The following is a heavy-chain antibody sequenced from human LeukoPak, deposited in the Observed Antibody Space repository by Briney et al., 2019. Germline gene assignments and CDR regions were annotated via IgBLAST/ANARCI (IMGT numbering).Heavy chain of an antibody. CDR2: INHSGST. J-gene: IGHJ5*02. Sequence: PSETLSLTCAVYGGSFSGYYWSWIRQPPGKGLEWIGEINHSGSTNYKPSLKSRVTISVDTSKNQFSLKLSSVTAADTAVYYCAREGTAGTNLNWFDPWGQGTLVTVSS. CDR1: GGSFSGYY. V-gene: IGHV4-34*01. CDR3: AREGTAGTNLNWFDP. D-gene: IGHD1-1*01.